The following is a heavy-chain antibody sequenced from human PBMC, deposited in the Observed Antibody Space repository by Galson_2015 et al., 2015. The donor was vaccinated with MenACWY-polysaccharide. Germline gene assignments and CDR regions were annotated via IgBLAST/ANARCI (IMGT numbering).Heavy chain of an antibody. CDR3: VRESGPFDAFDL. D-gene: IGHD3-3*01. V-gene: IGHV3-33*01. J-gene: IGHJ3*01. CDR1: GFSFSTYG. Sequence: SLRLSCAASGFSFSTYGMHWVRQAPGKGLEWVAVIWSGGRNQYYADSVRGRFTISRDNSKNTVSLQMNSLRPEDTAVYYCVRESGPFDAFDLWGQGTMVTVSS. CDR2: IWSGGRNQ.